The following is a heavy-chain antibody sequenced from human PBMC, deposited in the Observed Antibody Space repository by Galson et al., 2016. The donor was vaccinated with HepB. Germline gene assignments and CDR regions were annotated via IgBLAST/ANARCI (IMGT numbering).Heavy chain of an antibody. J-gene: IGHJ4*02. D-gene: IGHD2-21*01. Sequence: SVKVSCKASGYIFTAHYMHWVRQAPGQGLEWMGIINPSRGSTSYTPKFHGRITMTSDSSTNTVHMELSSLTYEDTAVYFCASAASEIPRVISDSWGQGSLVIVSS. CDR3: ASAASEIPRVISDS. CDR1: GYIFTAHY. V-gene: IGHV1-46*01. CDR2: INPSRGST.